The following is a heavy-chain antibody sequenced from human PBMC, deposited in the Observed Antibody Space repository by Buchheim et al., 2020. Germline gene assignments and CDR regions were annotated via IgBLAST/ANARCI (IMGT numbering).Heavy chain of an antibody. J-gene: IGHJ6*03. CDR1: GFTFGDYG. D-gene: IGHD4-17*01. Sequence: EVQLVESGGGLVQPGRSLRLSCTASGFTFGDYGMSWFRQAPGKGLEWVGFIRSKAHGGTTEYAASVKDRFTISRDDSKSIAYLQMNSLETEDTAVYYCTRGIRDYGSSYYYYYMDVWGKGTT. CDR2: IRSKAHGGTT. V-gene: IGHV3-49*03. CDR3: TRGIRDYGSSYYYYYMDV.